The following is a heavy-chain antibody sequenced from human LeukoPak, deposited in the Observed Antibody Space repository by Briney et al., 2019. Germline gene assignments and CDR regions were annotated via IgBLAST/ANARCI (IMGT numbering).Heavy chain of an antibody. V-gene: IGHV4-34*01. J-gene: IGHJ4*02. Sequence: SETLSLTCAVYGGFFSGYYWSWIRQPPGKGLEWIGEINHSGSTNYNPSLKSRVTISVDTSKNQFSLKLSSVTAADTAVYYCARSSYSYGYDYWGQGTLVTVSS. D-gene: IGHD5-18*01. CDR2: INHSGST. CDR1: GGFFSGYY. CDR3: ARSSYSYGYDY.